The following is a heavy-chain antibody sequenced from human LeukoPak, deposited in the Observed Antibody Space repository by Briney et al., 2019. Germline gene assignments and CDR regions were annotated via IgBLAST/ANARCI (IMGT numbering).Heavy chain of an antibody. D-gene: IGHD3-9*01. CDR1: GFTVSDNY. Sequence: GGSLRLSCAASGFTVSDNYMSWVRQAPGKGLEWVSVIYSGGSTNYADSVKGRFTISRDNSKNTLYLHMNSLRAEDTAVYYCAKEGGYFDWPFTFDYWGQGTLVTVSS. CDR3: AKEGGYFDWPFTFDY. CDR2: IYSGGST. V-gene: IGHV3-66*01. J-gene: IGHJ4*02.